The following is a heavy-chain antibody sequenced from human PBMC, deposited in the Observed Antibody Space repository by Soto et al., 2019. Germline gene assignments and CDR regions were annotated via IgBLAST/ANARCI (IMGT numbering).Heavy chain of an antibody. Sequence: GGSLRLSCAASGFTFSSYGMHWVRQAPGKGLEWVAVIWYDGSNKYYADSVKGRFTISRDNSKNTLYLQMNSLRAEDTAVYYGAYGSGSYSNGMYAWRQESTLTISS. J-gene: IGHJ6*02. CDR1: GFTFSSYG. CDR3: AYGSGSYSNGMYA. D-gene: IGHD3-10*01. CDR2: IWYDGSNK. V-gene: IGHV3-33*01.